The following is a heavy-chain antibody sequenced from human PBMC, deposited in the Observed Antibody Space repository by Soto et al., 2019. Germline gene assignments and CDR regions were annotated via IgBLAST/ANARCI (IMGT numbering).Heavy chain of an antibody. CDR3: ARVRDFWSGHPFDY. D-gene: IGHD3-3*01. Sequence: QVQLVQSGAEVKKPGASVKVSCKTSGYTFTSYGISWVRQDPGQGLEWMGWISAHNGNTNYAQKLQGRVTVTTDTSTSTAYMELRSLRSDDTAVYYCARVRDFWSGHPFDYWGQGTLVTVSS. J-gene: IGHJ4*02. V-gene: IGHV1-18*01. CDR1: GYTFTSYG. CDR2: ISAHNGNT.